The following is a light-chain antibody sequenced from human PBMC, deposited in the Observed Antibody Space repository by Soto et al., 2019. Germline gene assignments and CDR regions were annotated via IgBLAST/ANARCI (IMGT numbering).Light chain of an antibody. J-gene: IGKJ1*01. V-gene: IGKV1D-12*01. CDR3: QQAYTCPWT. Sequence: IQMTQSPSAVSASVGDRVPITCQGSRDISTWEAWYQQKPGKAPKLLMYSASALKRGVPSRFSSGGSGTDFALPVSSLQPEDFATYYCQQAYTCPWTFGQGTKVEIK. CDR2: SAS. CDR1: RDISTW.